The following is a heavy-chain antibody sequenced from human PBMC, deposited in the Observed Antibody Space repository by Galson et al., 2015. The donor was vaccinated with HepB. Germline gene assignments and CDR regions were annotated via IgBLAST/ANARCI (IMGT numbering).Heavy chain of an antibody. CDR2: ISGSGGST. Sequence: SLRLSCAASGFTFSSYAMSWVRQAPGKGLVWVSAISGSGGSTYYADSVKGRFTISRDNSKNTLYLQMNSLRAEDTAVYYCAKGKVRCSSTSCYYYYGMDVWGQGTTVTVSS. J-gene: IGHJ6*02. V-gene: IGHV3-23*01. CDR3: AKGKVRCSSTSCYYYYGMDV. CDR1: GFTFSSYA. D-gene: IGHD2-2*01.